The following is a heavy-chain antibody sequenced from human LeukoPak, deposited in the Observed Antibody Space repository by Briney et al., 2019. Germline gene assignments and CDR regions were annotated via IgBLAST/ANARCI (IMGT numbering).Heavy chain of an antibody. CDR1: GYTFTSYD. V-gene: IGHV1-8*01. D-gene: IGHD6-6*01. CDR3: ARAPVLIAAPPTGDY. J-gene: IGHJ4*02. CDR2: MNPNSGNT. Sequence: ASVKVSCKASGYTFTSYDINWVRQATGQGLEWMGWMNPNSGNTGYAQKFQGRVTMTRDMSTSTVYMELSSLRSEDTAVYYCARAPVLIAAPPTGDYWGQGTLVTVSS.